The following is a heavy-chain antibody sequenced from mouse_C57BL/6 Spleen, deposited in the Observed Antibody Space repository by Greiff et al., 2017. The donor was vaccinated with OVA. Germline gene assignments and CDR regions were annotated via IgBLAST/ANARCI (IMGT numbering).Heavy chain of an antibody. CDR1: GYTFTSYT. CDR3: ARANWDVPFDY. V-gene: IGHV1-4*01. CDR2: INPSSGYT. D-gene: IGHD4-1*01. J-gene: IGHJ2*01. Sequence: QVQLKESGAELARPGASVKMSCKASGYTFTSYTMHWVKQRPGQGLEWIGYINPSSGYTKYNQKFKDKATLTADKSSSTAYMQLSSLTSEDSAVYYCARANWDVPFDYWGQGTTLTVSS.